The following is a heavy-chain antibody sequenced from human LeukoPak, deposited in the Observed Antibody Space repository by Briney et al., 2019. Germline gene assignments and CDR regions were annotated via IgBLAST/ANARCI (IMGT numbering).Heavy chain of an antibody. V-gene: IGHV4-59*01. Sequence: SETLSLTCTVSGGSINGYYWSWIRQPPGKGLEWLGYIDDGGSTNYNASLKSRVAMSLDTSANQFSLKLRSVTAADTAVYYCTRDRRNGYNPWGQGILVTVSS. CDR1: GGSINGYY. D-gene: IGHD5-24*01. CDR3: TRDRRNGYNP. CDR2: IDDGGST. J-gene: IGHJ5*02.